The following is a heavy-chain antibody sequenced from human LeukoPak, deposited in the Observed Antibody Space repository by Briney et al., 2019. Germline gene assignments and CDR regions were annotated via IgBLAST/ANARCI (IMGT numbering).Heavy chain of an antibody. CDR2: IKQDGSEK. J-gene: IGHJ5*02. V-gene: IGHV3-7*01. Sequence: GGSLRLSCAASGFTFSSYWMSWVRQAPGKGLEWVANIKQDGSEKYYVDSVKGRFTISRDNAKNSLYLQMNSLRAEDTAVYYCARDVDSSGRNLFWFDPWGQGTLVAVSS. CDR1: GFTFSSYW. D-gene: IGHD6-19*01. CDR3: ARDVDSSGRNLFWFDP.